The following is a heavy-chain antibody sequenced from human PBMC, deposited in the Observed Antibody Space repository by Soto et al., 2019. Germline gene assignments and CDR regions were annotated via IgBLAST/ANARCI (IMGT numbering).Heavy chain of an antibody. V-gene: IGHV5-10-1*01. Sequence: GESLKISCKGSGYSFTSYWISWVRQMPEKGLEWMGRIDPRDSYTNYSPSSQGHVTISADKSISTAYLQWSSLKASDTAMYYCARDKDRGGSFCGRGWFAPSGQGTLVTVSS. CDR3: ARDKDRGGSFCGRGWFAP. J-gene: IGHJ5*02. CDR2: IDPRDSYT. CDR1: GYSFTSYW. D-gene: IGHD2-15*01.